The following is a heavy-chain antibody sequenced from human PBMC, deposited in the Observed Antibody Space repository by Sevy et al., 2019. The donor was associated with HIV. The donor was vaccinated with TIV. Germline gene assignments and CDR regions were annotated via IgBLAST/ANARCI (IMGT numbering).Heavy chain of an antibody. J-gene: IGHJ6*02. CDR1: GFTFSSYG. CDR2: LSYDGSNK. D-gene: IGHD2-8*02. V-gene: IGHV3-30*18. Sequence: GGSLRLSCAASGFTFSSYGMHWVRQAPGKGLEWVAVLSYDGSNKYYADSVKGRFTISRDNSKNTLYLQMNSLRAEDTAVYYCAKEEFGGFGTGLMDVWGQGTTVTVSS. CDR3: AKEEFGGFGTGLMDV.